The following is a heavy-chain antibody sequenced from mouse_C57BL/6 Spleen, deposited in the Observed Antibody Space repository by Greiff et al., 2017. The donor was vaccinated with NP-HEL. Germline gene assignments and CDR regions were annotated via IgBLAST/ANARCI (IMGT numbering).Heavy chain of an antibody. Sequence: VQLQQSGAELAKPGASVKLSCKASGYTFTSYWMHWVKQRPGQGLEWIGYINPSSGYTKYNQKFKDKATLTADKYSSTAYMQLGSLTYEDSAVYFCARKAQDYFDYWGQGTTLTVSS. J-gene: IGHJ2*01. CDR1: GYTFTSYW. V-gene: IGHV1-7*01. CDR3: ARKAQDYFDY. CDR2: INPSSGYT.